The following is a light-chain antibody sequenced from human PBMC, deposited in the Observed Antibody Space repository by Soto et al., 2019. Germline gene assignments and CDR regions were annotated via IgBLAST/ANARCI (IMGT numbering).Light chain of an antibody. V-gene: IGKV1-5*01. CDR1: QAISGW. J-gene: IGKJ1*01. CDR2: DGS. CDR3: QRYHTDYT. Sequence: DIQMTQSPSTLSASVGDSVSITCRASQAISGWLAGYQQKPGKAPELLIFDGSISESGVPSRFSGRGSGREYGLTVSTLQREECATSVLQRYHTDYTFGEGAKVEVK.